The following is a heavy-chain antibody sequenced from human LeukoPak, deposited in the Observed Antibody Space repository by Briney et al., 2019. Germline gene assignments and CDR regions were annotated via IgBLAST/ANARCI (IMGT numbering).Heavy chain of an antibody. CDR1: GFTFSDYY. CDR2: ISSSSSYT. D-gene: IGHD2-21*02. CDR3: ARAHSVYCGGDCRDFDY. J-gene: IGHJ4*02. Sequence: GGSLRLSCAASGFTFSDYYMSWLRQAPGKGLEWVSYISSSSSYTNYADSVKGRFTISRDNAKNSLYLQMNSLRAEDTAVYYCARAHSVYCGGDCRDFDYWGQGTLVTVSS. V-gene: IGHV3-11*05.